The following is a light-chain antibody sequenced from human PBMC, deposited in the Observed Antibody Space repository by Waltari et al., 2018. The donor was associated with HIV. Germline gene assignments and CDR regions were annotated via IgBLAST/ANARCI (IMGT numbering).Light chain of an antibody. CDR2: SAS. CDR3: QQSSDTPYS. CDR1: QTIRNY. J-gene: IGKJ2*01. Sequence: DIQMTQSPSSLSASVGDRVVISCRASQTIRNYLNWYQQKPGKSPKLLIYSASALISGVPARFSGGGSGTDFTLAINNLQPEDFATYYCQQSSDTPYSFGLVTKVEIK. V-gene: IGKV1-39*01.